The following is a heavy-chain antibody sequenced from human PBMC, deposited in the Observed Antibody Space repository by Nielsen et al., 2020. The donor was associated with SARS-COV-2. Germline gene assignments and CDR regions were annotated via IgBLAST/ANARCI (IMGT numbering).Heavy chain of an antibody. J-gene: IGHJ5*02. D-gene: IGHD5-18*01. CDR3: ARDEYNYGYNWFDT. CDR2: INPTNGGT. CDR1: GYTFTNNY. Sequence: ASVKVSCKASGYTFTNNYMHWVRQAPGQGLEWMGLINPTNGGTTYAQKFLGRVTLTTDTSISTAYMDLSWLRSDDTAVYYCARDEYNYGYNWFDTWGQGTLVTVSS. V-gene: IGHV1-2*06.